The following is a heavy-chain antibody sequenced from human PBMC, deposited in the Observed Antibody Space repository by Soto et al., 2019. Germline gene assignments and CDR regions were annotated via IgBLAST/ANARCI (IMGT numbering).Heavy chain of an antibody. Sequence: ASVKVSCKASGYTFTSYAMHWVRQAPGQRLEWMGWINAGNGNTKYSQKFQGRVTITRDTSASTAYVELSSLRSEDTAVFFFARGAGVGVTAILFSYYGAQGTRVTVSS. CDR3: ARGAGVGVTAILFSYY. CDR1: GYTFTSYA. D-gene: IGHD2-21*02. J-gene: IGHJ4*02. V-gene: IGHV1-3*01. CDR2: INAGNGNT.